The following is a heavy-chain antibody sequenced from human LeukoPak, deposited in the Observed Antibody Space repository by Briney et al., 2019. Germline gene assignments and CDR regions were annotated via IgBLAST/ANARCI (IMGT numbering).Heavy chain of an antibody. D-gene: IGHD3-3*01. J-gene: IGHJ4*02. CDR3: ARRAGDYWSGYPFAY. CDR2: INHSGST. Sequence: SETLSLTCAVYGGSFSGYYWSWIRQPPGKGLEWIGEINHSGSTNYNPSLKSRVTISVDTPKNQFSLKLSSVTAADTAVYYCARRAGDYWSGYPFAYWGQGTLVTVSS. V-gene: IGHV4-34*01. CDR1: GGSFSGYY.